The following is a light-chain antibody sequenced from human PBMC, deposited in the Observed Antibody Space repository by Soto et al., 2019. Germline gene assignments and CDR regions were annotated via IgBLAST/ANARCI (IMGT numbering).Light chain of an antibody. CDR2: DVN. CDR1: SSDVGGYNY. V-gene: IGLV2-14*01. Sequence: QSALTQPASVSESPGQSITISCTGTSSDVGGYNYVSWYQQHPGKAPKLMIYDVNYRPSGVSNRFSGSKSGNTASLTISGLQAEDEADYYCSSYTTSSTLVFGGGTKLTVL. CDR3: SSYTTSSTLV. J-gene: IGLJ2*01.